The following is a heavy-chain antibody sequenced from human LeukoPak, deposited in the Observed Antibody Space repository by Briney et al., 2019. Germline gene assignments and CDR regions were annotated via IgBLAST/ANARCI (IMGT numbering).Heavy chain of an antibody. Sequence: PSETLSLTCAVYNGSFSGYYWSWIRQTPGKGLEWIGEINHSGSTNYNPSLKSRVTISVATSKKQFSLKVRSVTAADTAVYYCARKEGGQLVNTRRWLDPWGQGTLVTVSS. V-gene: IGHV4-34*01. D-gene: IGHD6-13*01. J-gene: IGHJ5*02. CDR1: NGSFSGYY. CDR2: INHSGST. CDR3: ARKEGGQLVNTRRWLDP.